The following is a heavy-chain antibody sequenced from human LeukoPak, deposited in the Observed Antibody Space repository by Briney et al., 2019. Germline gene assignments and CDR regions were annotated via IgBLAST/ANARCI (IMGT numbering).Heavy chain of an antibody. D-gene: IGHD3-10*01. CDR2: IYSGGTT. Sequence: PGGSLRLSCAASGFTVSSNYMSWVRQAPGKGLEWVSVIYSGGTTYYADSVKGRFTISRDNSKNTLYLQMNSLRAEDTAVYYCAWTHYGSGADYWGQGTLVTVSS. CDR1: GFTVSSNY. V-gene: IGHV3-53*01. J-gene: IGHJ4*02. CDR3: AWTHYGSGADY.